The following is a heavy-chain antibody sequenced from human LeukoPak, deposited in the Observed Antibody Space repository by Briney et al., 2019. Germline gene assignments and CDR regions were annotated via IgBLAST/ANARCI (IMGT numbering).Heavy chain of an antibody. D-gene: IGHD3-22*01. J-gene: IGHJ4*02. CDR2: IYHSGST. Sequence: SETLSLTCTVSTGSVSSGSHYWSWIRQPPGKRLEWIGYIYHSGSTTYNPSLKSRVTISIYTSKNQSSLRLSSVTAADTAVYYCARALIGSVPDYWGQGALVTVSS. CDR1: TGSVSSGSHY. V-gene: IGHV4-61*01. CDR3: ARALIGSVPDY.